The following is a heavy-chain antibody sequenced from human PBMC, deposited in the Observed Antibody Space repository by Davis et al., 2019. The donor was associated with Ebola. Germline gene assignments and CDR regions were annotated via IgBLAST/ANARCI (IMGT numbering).Heavy chain of an antibody. Sequence: PGGSLRLSCAASGFTFSNYATSWARQAPGKGLEWVASISASDGTIKYAESVKGRFTISRDNSKRTLYLQMNSLKTEDTAVYYCTAYGSGSYYGGVFDYWGQGTLVTVSS. V-gene: IGHV3-23*01. CDR2: ISASDGTI. CDR3: TAYGSGSYYGGVFDY. D-gene: IGHD3-10*01. CDR1: GFTFSNYA. J-gene: IGHJ4*02.